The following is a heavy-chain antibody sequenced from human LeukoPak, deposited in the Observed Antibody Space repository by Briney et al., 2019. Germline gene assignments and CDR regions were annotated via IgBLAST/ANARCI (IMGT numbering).Heavy chain of an antibody. J-gene: IGHJ4*02. CDR1: GGSFSGYY. V-gene: IGHV4-34*01. CDR3: ARDGNGSRAFDY. D-gene: IGHD2-15*01. Sequence: SETLSLTCAVYGGSFSGYYWSWIRQPPGKGLEWIGEINHSGSTNYNPSLKSRVTISVDTSKNQFSLKLGSVTAADTAVYYCARDGNGSRAFDYWGQGTLVTVSS. CDR2: INHSGST.